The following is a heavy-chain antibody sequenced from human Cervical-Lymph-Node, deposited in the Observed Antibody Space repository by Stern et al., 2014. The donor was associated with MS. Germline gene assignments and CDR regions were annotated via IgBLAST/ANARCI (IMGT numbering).Heavy chain of an antibody. J-gene: IGHJ5*01. V-gene: IGHV1-18*01. D-gene: IGHD3-3*01. CDR1: GYIFGDYG. CDR3: ARGDFGVVTNNWLDS. CDR2: INSYNDKT. Sequence: VQLVESGAEVKKPGASVKVSCKASGYIFGDYGINWVRQARGQGLEWMGWINSYNDKTHYAQNFQGRVTMTTDASTTTAYMELRGLRSDDTAVYYCARGDFGVVTNNWLDSWGQGTLVTVSS.